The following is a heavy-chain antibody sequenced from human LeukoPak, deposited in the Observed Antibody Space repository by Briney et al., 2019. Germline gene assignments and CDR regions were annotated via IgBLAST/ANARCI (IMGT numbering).Heavy chain of an antibody. V-gene: IGHV7-4-1*02. Sequence: ASVKVSCKASGYIFTDYYMHWVRQAPGQELGWRGWINTNTGNPTYAQGFTGRFVFSLDTSVSTAYLQISSLKAEDTAVYYCARIYSSSSDYYYYYGMDVWGQGTTVTVSS. D-gene: IGHD6-13*01. CDR3: ARIYSSSSDYYYYYGMDV. CDR1: GYIFTDYY. J-gene: IGHJ6*02. CDR2: INTNTGNP.